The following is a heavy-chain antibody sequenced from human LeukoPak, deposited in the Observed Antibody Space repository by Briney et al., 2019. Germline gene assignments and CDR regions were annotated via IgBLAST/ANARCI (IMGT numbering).Heavy chain of an antibody. J-gene: IGHJ4*02. CDR1: GFTFDDYA. CDR2: ISWNSGSI. V-gene: IGHV3-9*01. CDR3: ARHTFTLSRPLDS. Sequence: QPGRSLRLSCAASGFTFDDYAMHWVRHAPGKGLEWVSGISWNSGSIGYADSVKGRFSISRDNSRNTLFLQLNSLRVEDTAVYYCARHTFTLSRPLDSWGQGTLVTVS. D-gene: IGHD3-22*01.